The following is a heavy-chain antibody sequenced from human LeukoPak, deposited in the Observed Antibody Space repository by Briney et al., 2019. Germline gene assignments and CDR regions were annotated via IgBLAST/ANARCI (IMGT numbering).Heavy chain of an antibody. CDR1: GGPFSRGGFN. CDR2: IYHSGST. Sequence: PSGPLSPPCTVSGGPFSRGGFNWGWIGRPPGKGLGWIGDIYHSGSTYYNPSLKSRVTISVDTSKNQFSLKLSSVTAADTAVYYCARTDSSGSGGWFDPWGQGTLVTVSS. CDR3: ARTDSSGSGGWFDP. J-gene: IGHJ5*02. V-gene: IGHV4-30-2*05. D-gene: IGHD3-22*01.